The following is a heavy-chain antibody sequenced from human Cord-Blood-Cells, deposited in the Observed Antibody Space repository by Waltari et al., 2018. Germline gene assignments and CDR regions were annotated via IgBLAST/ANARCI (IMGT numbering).Heavy chain of an antibody. CDR3: ARGGGIGPPGEITAADYYYYYMDV. CDR2: IYYSGST. D-gene: IGHD3-10*01. Sequence: QVQLQESGPGLVKPSETLSLTCTVSGGSISSYYWSWIRQPPGKGLEWIGYIYYSGSTNYNPSLKSRVTISVDTSKNQFSLKLSSVTAADTAVYYCARGGGIGPPGEITAADYYYYYMDVWGKGTTVTVSS. J-gene: IGHJ6*03. V-gene: IGHV4-59*01. CDR1: GGSISSYY.